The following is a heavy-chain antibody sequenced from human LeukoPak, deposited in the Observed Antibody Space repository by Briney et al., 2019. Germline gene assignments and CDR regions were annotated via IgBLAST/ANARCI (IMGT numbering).Heavy chain of an antibody. D-gene: IGHD2-2*01. J-gene: IGHJ3*02. Sequence: GESLKISCKGSGYSFTNFWIGWVRQMPGKGLEWMGVIYPDDSDTRYSPSFQGQVTLSADTSISTAYLQWSSLKASDTAMYYCARRPGSYCSSSACHAFDIWGQGTMVTVSS. CDR2: IYPDDSDT. V-gene: IGHV5-51*01. CDR1: GYSFTNFW. CDR3: ARRPGSYCSSSACHAFDI.